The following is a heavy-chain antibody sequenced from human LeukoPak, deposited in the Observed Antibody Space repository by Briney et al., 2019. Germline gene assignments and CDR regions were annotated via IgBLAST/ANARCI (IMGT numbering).Heavy chain of an antibody. D-gene: IGHD5-18*01. J-gene: IGHJ4*02. CDR2: IYPGDSDT. CDR3: ARQAYTYAPFDY. V-gene: IGHV5-51*01. Sequence: PGESLKISCQGSGYRFNNYWIGWVRQLPGKGLEWMGVIYPGDSDTRYSPSFQGQVTISADRSISTAYLQWSSLKASDTAMYCCARQAYTYAPFDYWGQGTLVTVSS. CDR1: GYRFNNYW.